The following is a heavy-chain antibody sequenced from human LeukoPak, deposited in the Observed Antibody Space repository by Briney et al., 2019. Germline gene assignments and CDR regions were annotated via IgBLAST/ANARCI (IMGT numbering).Heavy chain of an antibody. CDR1: GFSFSTSGVG. CDR3: AHKEGSSGSDWFDP. J-gene: IGHJ5*02. Sequence: SGPTLVNPTQTLTLTCTFSGFSFSTSGVGVGWIRQPPGKALEWLALIYWDDDKRYSPSLKRRLTITKDTSKNQVVLTMTNMDPVDTATYYCAHKEGSSGSDWFDPWGQGTLVTVSS. V-gene: IGHV2-5*02. CDR2: IYWDDDK. D-gene: IGHD6-19*01.